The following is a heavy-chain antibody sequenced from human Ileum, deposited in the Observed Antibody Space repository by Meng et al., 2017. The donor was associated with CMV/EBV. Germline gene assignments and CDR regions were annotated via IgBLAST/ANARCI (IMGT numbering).Heavy chain of an antibody. CDR2: IGPNSGDT. CDR3: GRGNRSFDP. V-gene: IGHV1-2*02. J-gene: IGHJ5*02. Sequence: KGSCKASGYILTNYYLHWVRQAPGQGLEWLGRIGPNSGDTFYTQPFQGRVTMTRDTSINTAYLELDRLTSDDTAVYYCGRGNRSFDPWGQGTLVTVSS. D-gene: IGHD1-14*01. CDR1: GYILTNYY.